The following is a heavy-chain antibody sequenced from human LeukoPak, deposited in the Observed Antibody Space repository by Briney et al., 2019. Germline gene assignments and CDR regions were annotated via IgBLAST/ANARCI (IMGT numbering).Heavy chain of an antibody. CDR2: VYYSGTA. CDR1: AGSITSYF. V-gene: IGHV4-59*01. CDR3: ARALTARGSYDY. Sequence: SETLSLTCTVSAGSITSYFWSWIRQPPGKGLEWIGYVYYSGTANCNPSLKSRVTISLDASKIQFSLRLSSVTAADTAMYYCARALTARGSYDYWGQGTLVTVSS. J-gene: IGHJ4*02. D-gene: IGHD3-10*01.